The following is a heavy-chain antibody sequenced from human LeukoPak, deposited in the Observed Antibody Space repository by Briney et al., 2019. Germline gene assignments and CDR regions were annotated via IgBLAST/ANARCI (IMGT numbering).Heavy chain of an antibody. CDR1: RYSFSTYA. D-gene: IGHD6-19*01. CDR3: AREEGSGWYAEGEIDY. CDR2: IDTDTGNP. Sequence: GASVKVSCKASRYSFSTYAFNWVRQAPGQGLEWMGWIDTDTGNPTYAQGFTGRFVFSLDTSVSTAYLQISSLKAEDTAVYYCAREEGSGWYAEGEIDYWGQGTLVTVSS. V-gene: IGHV7-4-1*02. J-gene: IGHJ4*02.